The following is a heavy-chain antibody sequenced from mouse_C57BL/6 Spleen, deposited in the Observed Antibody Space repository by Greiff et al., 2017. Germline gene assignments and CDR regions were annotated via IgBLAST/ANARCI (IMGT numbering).Heavy chain of an antibody. CDR3: SAYDYNEGAWFAY. V-gene: IGHV1-74*01. D-gene: IGHD2-4*01. CDR2: IHPSDSAT. J-gene: IGHJ3*01. CDR1: GYTFTRYW. Sequence: QVQLQQPGAELVKPGASVKVSCKASGYTFTRYWMHWVKQTPGHGLEWIGRIHPSDSATNYNQKFKGKATLTADKSSSTAYMKLRSLTSEDSAVYYCSAYDYNEGAWFAYWGQGTLVTVSA.